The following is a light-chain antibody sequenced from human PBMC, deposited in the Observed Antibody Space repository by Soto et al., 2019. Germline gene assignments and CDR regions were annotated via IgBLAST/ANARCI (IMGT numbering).Light chain of an antibody. V-gene: IGKV1-39*01. Sequence: IEMTQSPSSLSASVGDRVTLSCRASRNISSDLNWYQLKPGKAPKLLIYRASTLQNGVPSRFSGSGSATDFTLTITTLQPEDVATYSCQQSYSTLPYTFGRGTKVEIK. CDR1: RNISSD. J-gene: IGKJ2*01. CDR2: RAS. CDR3: QQSYSTLPYT.